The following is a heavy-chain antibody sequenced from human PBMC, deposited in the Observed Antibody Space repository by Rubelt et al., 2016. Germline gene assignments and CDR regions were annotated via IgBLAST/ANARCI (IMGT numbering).Heavy chain of an antibody. CDR1: GFTFSEFW. CDR2: ISSDGIST. Sequence: EVQLVESGGGLVQPGGSLRLSCAASGFTFSEFWMHWVRQAPGKGLVWVSRISSDGISTGYADSVKGRFTISRDNAKNTLYLEMHSLRAEDTAVYYCAKKGDASISFDDWGQGALVSVSS. D-gene: IGHD2-2*01. CDR3: AKKGDASISFDD. V-gene: IGHV3-74*01. J-gene: IGHJ4*02.